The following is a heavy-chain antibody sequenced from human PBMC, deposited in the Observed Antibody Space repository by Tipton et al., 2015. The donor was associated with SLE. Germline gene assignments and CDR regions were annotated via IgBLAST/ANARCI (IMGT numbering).Heavy chain of an antibody. J-gene: IGHJ3*02. CDR3: TRDRGGYNLDAFDI. D-gene: IGHD5-24*01. V-gene: IGHV4-34*01. CDR1: GGSFSGYY. Sequence: TLSLTCAVYGGSFSGYYWSWIRQPPGKGLEWIGEINHSGSTNYNPSLKSRITISVDTSKNQFSLRLTSVTAADTAVYYCTRDRGGYNLDAFDIWGQGTMVTVSS. CDR2: INHSGST.